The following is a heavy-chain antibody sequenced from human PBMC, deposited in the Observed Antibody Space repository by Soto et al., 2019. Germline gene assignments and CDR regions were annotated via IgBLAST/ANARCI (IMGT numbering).Heavy chain of an antibody. Sequence: QVQLQQWGAGLLKPSETLSLTCAVYGGSFSGYYWGWIRQPPGKGLEWIGEINHSGSTNYNPSLKSRVTISVDTSKNQFSLKLSSVTAADTAVYYCARATNYDSSGYYYYWGQGTLVTVSS. J-gene: IGHJ4*02. CDR1: GGSFSGYY. V-gene: IGHV4-34*01. CDR3: ARATNYDSSGYYYY. CDR2: INHSGST. D-gene: IGHD3-22*01.